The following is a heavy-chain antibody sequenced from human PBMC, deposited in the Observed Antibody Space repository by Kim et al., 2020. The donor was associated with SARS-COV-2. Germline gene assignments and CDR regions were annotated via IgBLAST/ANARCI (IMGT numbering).Heavy chain of an antibody. CDR3: TRAYYNLINS. Sequence: SQTLSLTCVISGDRVSAKSVAWNWVRQSPSRGLEWLGRTYYRSKWYKEYASSLKSRMTISADTSNNQVSLQLDNVTPEDTAVYYCTRAYYNLINSWAQGTLVTVSS. CDR1: GDRVSAKSVA. D-gene: IGHD3-10*01. CDR2: TYYRSKWYK. V-gene: IGHV6-1*01. J-gene: IGHJ4*02.